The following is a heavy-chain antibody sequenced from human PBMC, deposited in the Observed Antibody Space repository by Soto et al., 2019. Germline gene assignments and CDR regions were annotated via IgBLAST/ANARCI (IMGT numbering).Heavy chain of an antibody. CDR3: AKDDYAAGLDA. CDR2: ISYDRSKR. D-gene: IGHD6-13*01. Sequence: GGSLRLSCETSGFTFGHYGIHWVRQAPGRGLEWVALISYDRSKRYFAESVRGRFTIGTETASNAVFLQMNSLRVEDTALYYCAKDDYAAGLDAWGRGTLVTVSS. CDR1: GFTFGHYG. J-gene: IGHJ5*02. V-gene: IGHV3-30*18.